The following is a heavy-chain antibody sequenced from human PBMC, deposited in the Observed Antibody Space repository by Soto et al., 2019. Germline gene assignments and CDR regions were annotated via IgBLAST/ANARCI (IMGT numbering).Heavy chain of an antibody. V-gene: IGHV4-4*07. CDR3: ARGQRFSDWFDP. CDR2: VYSSGGT. CDR1: GGSTSSYY. D-gene: IGHD3-3*01. Sequence: SETLSLTCTVSGGSTSSYYWTWIRQPAGKGLEWIGRVYSSGGTHYSPSLKSRVTISLDTSKNQFSLRLLSVTDADTAVYFCARGQRFSDWFDPWGQGTLVTVSS. J-gene: IGHJ5*02.